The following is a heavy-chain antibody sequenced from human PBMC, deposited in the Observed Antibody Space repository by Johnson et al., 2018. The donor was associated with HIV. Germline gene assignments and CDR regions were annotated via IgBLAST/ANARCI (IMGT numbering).Heavy chain of an antibody. Sequence: VQLVESGGGLVQPGGSLRLSCAASGFTVSSNYMSWVRQAPGKGLEWVSVIYRGGSTYYADSVKGRFTISRDNSKNSLYLQMNSLRAEDTAVYYCARLIVGGAFDIWGQGTMVTVSS. CDR2: IYRGGST. J-gene: IGHJ3*02. CDR3: ARLIVGGAFDI. D-gene: IGHD3-3*01. V-gene: IGHV3-66*01. CDR1: GFTVSSNY.